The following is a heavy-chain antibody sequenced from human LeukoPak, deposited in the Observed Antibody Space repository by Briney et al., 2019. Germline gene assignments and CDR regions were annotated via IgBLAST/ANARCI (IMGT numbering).Heavy chain of an antibody. CDR2: IYSGGST. CDR3: ARGKYDYVWGSYLVPFDY. J-gene: IGHJ4*02. D-gene: IGHD3-16*01. CDR1: GFTFSSYA. Sequence: GGSLRLSCAASGFTFSSYAMSWVRQAPGKGLEWVSVIYSGGSTYYADSVKGRFTISRHNSKNTLYLQMNSLRAEDTAVYYCARGKYDYVWGSYLVPFDYWGQGTLVTVSS. V-gene: IGHV3-53*04.